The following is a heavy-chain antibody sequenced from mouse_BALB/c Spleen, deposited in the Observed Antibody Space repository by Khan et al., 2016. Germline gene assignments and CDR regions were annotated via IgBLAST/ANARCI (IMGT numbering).Heavy chain of an antibody. CDR3: ARDQSY. CDR2: IWAGGST. CDR1: GFSLTSYG. Sequence: QMQLEESGPGLVAPSQSLSITCTVSGFSLTSYGVHWVRQPPGKGLEWLGVIWAGGSTNYKSALMSRLSISKDNSKSQVFVKMNSLQTDDTAMYXCARDQSYWGQGTLVTVSA. V-gene: IGHV2-9*02. J-gene: IGHJ3*01.